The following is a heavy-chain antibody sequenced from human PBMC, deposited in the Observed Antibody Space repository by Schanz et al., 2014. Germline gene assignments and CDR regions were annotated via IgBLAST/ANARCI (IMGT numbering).Heavy chain of an antibody. V-gene: IGHV3-21*02. D-gene: IGHD2-21*02. J-gene: IGHJ6*03. CDR3: ARPSDSSWYMDV. CDR1: GFTFSTYY. Sequence: EVQLVESGGGLVKPGGSLRLSCAASGFTFSTYYMHWVRQAPGKGLEWVSSISSSSSYISYADSVKGRFTISRDNAKNSLYLQMNSLRAEDTAVYYCARPSDSSWYMDVWGKGTTVTVSS. CDR2: ISSSSSYI.